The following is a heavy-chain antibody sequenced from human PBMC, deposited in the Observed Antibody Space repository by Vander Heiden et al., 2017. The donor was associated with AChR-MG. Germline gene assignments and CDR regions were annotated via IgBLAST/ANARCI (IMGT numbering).Heavy chain of an antibody. Sequence: QVQLVEAGGGVVQPGRSLRLSCAASGFTFSSYGLHWVRQAPGKGLEWVAVISYDGSNKYYADSVKGRFTISRDNSKNKLYLQMNSLRAEDTAVYYCAKDLYNYGMDVWGQGTTVTVSS. J-gene: IGHJ6*02. D-gene: IGHD3-10*01. V-gene: IGHV3-30*18. CDR1: GFTFSSYG. CDR3: AKDLYNYGMDV. CDR2: ISYDGSNK.